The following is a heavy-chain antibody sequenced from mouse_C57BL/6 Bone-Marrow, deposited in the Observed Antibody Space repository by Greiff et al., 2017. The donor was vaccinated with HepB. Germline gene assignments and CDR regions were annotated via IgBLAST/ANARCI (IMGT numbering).Heavy chain of an antibody. V-gene: IGHV1-18*01. J-gene: IGHJ1*03. CDR3: ARRGTTVGDFDV. Sequence: VQLQQSGPELVKPGASVKIPCKASGYTFTDYNMDWVKQSHGKSLEWIGDINPNNGGTIYNQKFKGKATLTVDKSSSTAYMELRSLTSEDTAVYYCARRGTTVGDFDVWGTGTTVTVAS. CDR1: GYTFTDYN. D-gene: IGHD1-1*01. CDR2: INPNNGGT.